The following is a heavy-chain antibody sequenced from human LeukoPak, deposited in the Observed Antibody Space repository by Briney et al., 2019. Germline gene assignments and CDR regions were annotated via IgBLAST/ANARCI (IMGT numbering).Heavy chain of an antibody. J-gene: IGHJ4*02. V-gene: IGHV4-59*08. CDR3: ARRNYGDYDHYFDY. Sequence: SETLSLTCTVSGGSISSYYWTWIRQPPGRGLEWIGYISSSGSTNYNPSLKSRVTISVDTSRNQFSLKLGSVTAADTAVYYCARRNYGDYDHYFDYWGQGALVTVSS. CDR1: GGSISSYY. CDR2: ISSSGST. D-gene: IGHD4-17*01.